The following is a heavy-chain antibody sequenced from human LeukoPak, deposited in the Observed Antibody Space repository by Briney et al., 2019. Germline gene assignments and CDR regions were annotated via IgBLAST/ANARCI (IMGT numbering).Heavy chain of an antibody. CDR2: ICYSGST. V-gene: IGHV4-59*01. J-gene: IGHJ4*02. Sequence: KPSETLSLTCTVSGGSISSYYWSWIRQPPGKGLEWIGYICYSGSTNYNPSLKSRVTISVDTSKNQFSLKLSSVTAADTAVYYCARVLTGDLDYWGQGTLVTVSS. CDR3: ARVLTGDLDY. D-gene: IGHD1-26*01. CDR1: GGSISSYY.